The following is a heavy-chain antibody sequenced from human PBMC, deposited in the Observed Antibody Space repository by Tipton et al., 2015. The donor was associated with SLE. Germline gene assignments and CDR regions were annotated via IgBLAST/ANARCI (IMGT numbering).Heavy chain of an antibody. CDR2: ISWNSGSI. CDR1: GFTFDDYA. V-gene: IGHV3-9*01. D-gene: IGHD4-17*01. Sequence: SLRLSCAASGFTFDDYAMHWVRQAPGKGLEWVSGISWNSGSIGYADSVKGRFTISRDNAKNSLYLQMNSLRAEDTAVYYCAKAGYYGDYFDYWGQGTLVTVSS. J-gene: IGHJ4*02. CDR3: AKAGYYGDYFDY.